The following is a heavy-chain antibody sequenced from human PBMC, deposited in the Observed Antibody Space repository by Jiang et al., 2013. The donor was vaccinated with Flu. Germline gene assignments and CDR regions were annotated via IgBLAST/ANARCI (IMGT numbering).Heavy chain of an antibody. CDR2: KSKTDGGTT. Sequence: KSKTDGGTTDYAAPVKGRFTISRDDSKNTLYLQMNSLKTEDTAVYYCTTDYYYDSSGLNMGGRFDYWGQGTLVTVSS. V-gene: IGHV3-15*01. CDR3: TTDYYYDSSGLNMGGRFDY. J-gene: IGHJ4*02. D-gene: IGHD3-22*01.